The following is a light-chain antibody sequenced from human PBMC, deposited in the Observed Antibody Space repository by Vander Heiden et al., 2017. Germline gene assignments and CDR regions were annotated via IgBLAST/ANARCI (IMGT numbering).Light chain of an antibody. Sequence: QSVLTQPPSVSGATGQRVTISCTGSSSNIGAGYDVHWYQQLPGTAPKLLIYGNSNRPSGVPDRFSGSKSGTSASLAITGLQAEDEADYYCQSYDSSLGGSVFGGGTKLTVL. CDR1: SSNIGAGYD. CDR3: QSYDSSLGGSV. CDR2: GNS. J-gene: IGLJ3*02. V-gene: IGLV1-40*01.